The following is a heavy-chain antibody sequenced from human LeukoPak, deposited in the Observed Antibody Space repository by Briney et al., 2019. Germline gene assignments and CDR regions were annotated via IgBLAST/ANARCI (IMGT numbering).Heavy chain of an antibody. J-gene: IGHJ4*02. V-gene: IGHV3-53*01. CDR3: ARGGSSSPFDY. CDR1: GFTVSSNY. CDR2: IYSGGTT. D-gene: IGHD6-13*01. Sequence: PGGSLRLSRAASGFTVSSNYMNWVRQAPGKGLEWVSIIYSGGTTYYADSVKGRFTISRDNSKNTLYLQMNSLRVDDTAVYYCARGGSSSPFDYWGQGTLVTVSS.